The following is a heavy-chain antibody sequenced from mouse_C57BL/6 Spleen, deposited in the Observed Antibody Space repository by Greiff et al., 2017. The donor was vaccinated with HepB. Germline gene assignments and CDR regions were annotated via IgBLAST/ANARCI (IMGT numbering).Heavy chain of an antibody. CDR1: GYSITSGYY. J-gene: IGHJ2*01. CDR2: ISYDGSN. D-gene: IGHD4-1*01. Sequence: DVQLQESGPGLVKPSQSLSLTCSVTGYSITSGYYWNWIRQFPGNKLEWMGYISYDGSNNYNPSLKNRISITRDTSKNQFFLKLNSVTTEDTATYYCARDDVGNFDYWGQGTTLTVSS. V-gene: IGHV3-6*01. CDR3: ARDDVGNFDY.